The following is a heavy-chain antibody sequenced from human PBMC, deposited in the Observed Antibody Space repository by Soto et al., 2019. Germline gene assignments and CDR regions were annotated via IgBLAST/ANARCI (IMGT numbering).Heavy chain of an antibody. Sequence: QVQLQESGPGLVKPSEALSLTCTFSGGSISSYYGSWIRQPPGKGREWIGYIYYSGSTNYNPSLNSRVTISVDTSKNPFALQLSSVNAADTAVYSCARGPNYDILTGYQYYFYYWGQGTLVTVSS. J-gene: IGHJ4*02. CDR3: ARGPNYDILTGYQYYFYY. V-gene: IGHV4-59*08. CDR1: GGSISSYY. D-gene: IGHD3-9*01. CDR2: IYYSGST.